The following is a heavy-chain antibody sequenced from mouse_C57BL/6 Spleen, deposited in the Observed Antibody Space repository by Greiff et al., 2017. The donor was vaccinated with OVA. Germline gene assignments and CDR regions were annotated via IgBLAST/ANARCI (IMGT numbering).Heavy chain of an antibody. Sequence: QVQLQQPGAELVRPGSSVKLSCKASGYTFTSYWMHWVKQRPIQGLEWIGNIDPSDSETHYNQKFKDKATLTVDKSSSTAYMQHSSLTSEDSAVYYCARYRVEEGAKDYWGQGTSVTVSS. CDR2: IDPSDSET. D-gene: IGHD2-14*01. V-gene: IGHV1-52*01. CDR3: ARYRVEEGAKDY. CDR1: GYTFTSYW. J-gene: IGHJ4*01.